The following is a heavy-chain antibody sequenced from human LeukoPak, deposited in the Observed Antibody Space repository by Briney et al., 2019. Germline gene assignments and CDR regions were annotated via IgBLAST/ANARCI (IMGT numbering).Heavy chain of an antibody. CDR3: AKDIAARPGYNWFDP. Sequence: GGSLRLSCAASGFTFSSYAMSWVRQAPGKGLEWVSAISGSGGSTYYADSVKGRFTISRDNSKNTLHLQMNSLSAEDTAVYYCAKDIAARPGYNWFDPWGQGTLVTVSS. J-gene: IGHJ5*02. CDR1: GFTFSSYA. D-gene: IGHD6-6*01. V-gene: IGHV3-23*01. CDR2: ISGSGGST.